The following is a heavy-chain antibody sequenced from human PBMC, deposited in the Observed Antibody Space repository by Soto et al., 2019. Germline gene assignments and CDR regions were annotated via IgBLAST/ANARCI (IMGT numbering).Heavy chain of an antibody. V-gene: IGHV1-69*13. Sequence: SVKVSCKASGGTFSSYAISWVRQAPGQGLEWMGGIIPIFGTANYAQKFQGRVTITADESTSTAYMELSSLRSEDTAVYYCARRTRVDFWSGPPPMDVWGQGTTVTVSS. CDR2: IIPIFGTA. D-gene: IGHD3-3*01. J-gene: IGHJ6*02. CDR3: ARRTRVDFWSGPPPMDV. CDR1: GGTFSSYA.